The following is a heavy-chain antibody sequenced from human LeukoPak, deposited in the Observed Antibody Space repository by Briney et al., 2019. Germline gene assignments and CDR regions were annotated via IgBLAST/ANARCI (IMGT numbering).Heavy chain of an antibody. CDR2: ISGSSSNV. J-gene: IGHJ4*02. CDR1: GFTFSSYE. V-gene: IGHV3-48*03. D-gene: IGHD5-18*01. CDR3: ARGFRDTAMFLDY. Sequence: GSLRLSCAASGFTFSSYEMNWVRQAPGKGLEWISAISGSSSNVYYAASVRGRFTISRDNAENSLYLQLNTMRAEDTAVYYCARGFRDTAMFLDYWGQGTLVTVSS.